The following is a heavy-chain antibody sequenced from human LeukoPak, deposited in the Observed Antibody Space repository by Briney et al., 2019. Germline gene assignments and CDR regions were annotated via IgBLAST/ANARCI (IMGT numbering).Heavy chain of an antibody. J-gene: IGHJ4*02. CDR1: GFTFSSYA. Sequence: GGSLRLSCAASGFTFSSYAVSWVRQAPGKGLVWVSRINSDGSSTSYADSVKGRFTISRDNAKNSLYLQMNSLRAEDTAVYYCARVDYYDSTDAYWGQGTLVTVSS. CDR3: ARVDYYDSTDAY. D-gene: IGHD3-22*01. V-gene: IGHV3-74*01. CDR2: INSDGSST.